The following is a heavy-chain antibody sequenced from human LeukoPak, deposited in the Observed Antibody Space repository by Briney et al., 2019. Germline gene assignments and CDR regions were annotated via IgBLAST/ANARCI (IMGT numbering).Heavy chain of an antibody. CDR3: ARGPRPFSHYYYYYMDV. CDR1: GGSISSGGYY. D-gene: IGHD6-6*01. Sequence: SETLSLTCTVSGGSISSGGYYWSWIRQHPGKGLEWIGYIYYSGSTYYNPSLKSRVTISVDTSKNQFSLKLSSVTAADTAVYYCARGPRPFSHYYYYYMDVWGKGTTVTVS. V-gene: IGHV4-31*03. J-gene: IGHJ6*03. CDR2: IYYSGST.